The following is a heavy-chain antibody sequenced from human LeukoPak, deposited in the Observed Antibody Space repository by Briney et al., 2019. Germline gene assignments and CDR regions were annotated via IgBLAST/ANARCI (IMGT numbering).Heavy chain of an antibody. CDR1: GGTFSSYA. D-gene: IGHD6-13*01. Sequence: ASVKVSCKASGGTFSSYAISWVRQATGQGLEWMGWMNPNSGNTGYAQKFQGRVTITRNTSISTAYMELSSLRSEDTAVYYCATGSGSSCDYWGQGTLVTVSS. CDR3: ATGSGSSCDY. V-gene: IGHV1-8*03. CDR2: MNPNSGNT. J-gene: IGHJ4*02.